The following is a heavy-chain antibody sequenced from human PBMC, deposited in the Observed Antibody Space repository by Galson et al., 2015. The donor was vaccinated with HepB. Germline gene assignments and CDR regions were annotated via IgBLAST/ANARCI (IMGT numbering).Heavy chain of an antibody. Sequence: SLRLSCATSGFSFNNYWMSWVRQAPGKGLEYVANMKQDGSEKYYVDSVKGRFTISRDNGKKSLYLQMNSLRVEDTSVYYCARGVASSGTWGQGTLVIDSS. J-gene: IGHJ5*02. D-gene: IGHD1-26*01. CDR1: GFSFNNYW. V-gene: IGHV3-7*01. CDR2: MKQDGSEK. CDR3: ARGVASSGT.